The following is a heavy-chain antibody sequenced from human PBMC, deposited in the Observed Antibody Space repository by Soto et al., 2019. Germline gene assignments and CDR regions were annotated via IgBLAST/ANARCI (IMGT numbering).Heavy chain of an antibody. CDR2: LSSRDSSI. J-gene: IGHJ4*02. D-gene: IGHD2-2*01. V-gene: IGHV3-21*01. CDR1: GFAFSSYI. Sequence: EVQLVESRGGLVKPGGSLRLSCTASGFAFSSYIMNWVRQAPGKGLEWVSSLSSRDSSIYYADSVKGRFTISRDNAKNSLYLQMDSLRVEDTAVYYCARVGGYCTSTTCYYFDYWGQGTLVTVSS. CDR3: ARVGGYCTSTTCYYFDY.